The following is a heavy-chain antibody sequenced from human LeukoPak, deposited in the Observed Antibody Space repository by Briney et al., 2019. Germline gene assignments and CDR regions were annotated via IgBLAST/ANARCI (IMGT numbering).Heavy chain of an antibody. CDR1: GGSISNSRYY. J-gene: IGHJ3*02. CDR2: IYYSGAT. Sequence: PSETLSLTCSVSGGSISNSRYYWGWLRQPPGKGLEWIGSIYYSGATNSNPSLRSRLTISVDTSKNQFSLELSSVTAADTAMYYWSGQRAHVFDIWGQGTMVTVSS. V-gene: IGHV4-39*01. CDR3: SGQRAHVFDI.